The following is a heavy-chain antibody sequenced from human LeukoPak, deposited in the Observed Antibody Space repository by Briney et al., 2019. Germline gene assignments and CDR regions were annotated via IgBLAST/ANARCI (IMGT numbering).Heavy chain of an antibody. D-gene: IGHD6-13*01. Sequence: SETLSLTCTVTGGSISSGGYYWSWIRPHPGKGLEWIGYIYYSGSTYYNPSLKSRVTISVDTSKNQFSLKLSSVTAADTAVYYCARAEKQQLVHWFDPWGQGTLVTVSS. CDR1: GGSISSGGYY. CDR2: IYYSGST. CDR3: ARAEKQQLVHWFDP. J-gene: IGHJ5*02. V-gene: IGHV4-31*03.